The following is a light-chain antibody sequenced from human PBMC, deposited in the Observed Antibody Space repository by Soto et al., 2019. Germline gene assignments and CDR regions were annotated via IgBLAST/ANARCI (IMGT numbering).Light chain of an antibody. CDR3: QQYSNCPRT. CDR2: GAA. CDR1: QSVGSN. J-gene: IGKJ1*01. V-gene: IGKV3-15*01. Sequence: EIVMTQSPATLSVSPGERATLSCRARQSVGSNLAWYQQKPGQAPRLLIYGAATRDTGIPTRFSGSGSGTEFTLTIRSLRSEDFVLSFCQQYSNCPRTFGQGTKVEIK.